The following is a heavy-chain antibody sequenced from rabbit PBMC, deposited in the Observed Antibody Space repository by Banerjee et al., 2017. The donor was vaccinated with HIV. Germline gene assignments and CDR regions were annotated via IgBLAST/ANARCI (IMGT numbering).Heavy chain of an antibody. CDR2: IGSSSDKK. CDR3: ARDPGGSGDL. CDR1: GFDLSSSYW. J-gene: IGHJ6*01. D-gene: IGHD1-1*01. Sequence: QSLEESGGDLVKPGASLTLTCTASGFDLSSSYWICWVRQAPGKGLEWIACIGSSSDKKWYASWARGRFTISKTSSTTVTLQMTSLTDADTATYFCARDPGGSGDLWGPGTLV. V-gene: IGHV1S40*01.